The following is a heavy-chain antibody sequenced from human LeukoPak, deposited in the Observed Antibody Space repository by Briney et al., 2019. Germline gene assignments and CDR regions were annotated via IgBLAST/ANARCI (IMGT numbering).Heavy chain of an antibody. CDR2: INPNSGGT. Sequence: GASVKVSCTASGYTFTGYYMHWVRQAPGQGLEWMGWINPNSGGTNYAQKFKGRVTMTRDTSISTAYMELSRLRSDDTAVYYCARELRGGYYYGSGSYSAPFDYWGQGTLVTVSS. D-gene: IGHD3-10*01. CDR1: GYTFTGYY. V-gene: IGHV1-2*02. CDR3: ARELRGGYYYGSGSYSAPFDY. J-gene: IGHJ4*02.